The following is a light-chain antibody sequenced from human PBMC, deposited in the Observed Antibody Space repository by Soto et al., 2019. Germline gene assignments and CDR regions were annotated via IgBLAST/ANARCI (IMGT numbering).Light chain of an antibody. CDR2: AAS. Sequence: ETVLTQSPGTLSLSPGERATLSCRASQTISSNYLAWYRQTPGQAPRLLIYAASNRATGIADSFSGSGSGTDFTLITSRLEPEDVSLFYCQQYGSSPGTFGQGTKGEVK. J-gene: IGKJ1*01. V-gene: IGKV3-20*01. CDR3: QQYGSSPGT. CDR1: QTISSNY.